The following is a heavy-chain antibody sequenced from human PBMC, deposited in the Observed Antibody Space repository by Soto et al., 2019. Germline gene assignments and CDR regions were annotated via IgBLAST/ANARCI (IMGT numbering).Heavy chain of an antibody. Sequence: EVQLLESGGGLVQPGGSLRLSCAASGFNFNNYAMSWVRQAPGKGLEWVSCISASGGTTYYADSVRGRFTISRDNSKNTLSLQMNSLRADDTAVYYCAKDLRVYCGDGGDYWGQGTLVTVSS. D-gene: IGHD2-21*01. CDR3: AKDLRVYCGDGGDY. CDR2: ISASGGTT. J-gene: IGHJ4*02. CDR1: GFNFNNYA. V-gene: IGHV3-23*01.